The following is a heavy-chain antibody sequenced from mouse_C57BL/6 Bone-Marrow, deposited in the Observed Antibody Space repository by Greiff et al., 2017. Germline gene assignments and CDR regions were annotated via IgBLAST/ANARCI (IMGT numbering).Heavy chain of an antibody. D-gene: IGHD1-1*01. CDR2: IDPSDSYT. CDR1: GYTFTSYW. CDR3: ARHYGSSYGRDYYAMDY. J-gene: IGHJ4*01. Sequence: QVQLQQPGAELVMPGASVKLSCKASGYTFTSYWMHWVKQRPGQGLEWIGEIDPSDSYTNYNQKFKGKSTLTVDKSSSTAYMQLSSLTSEDSAVYYCARHYGSSYGRDYYAMDYWGQGTSVTVSS. V-gene: IGHV1-69*01.